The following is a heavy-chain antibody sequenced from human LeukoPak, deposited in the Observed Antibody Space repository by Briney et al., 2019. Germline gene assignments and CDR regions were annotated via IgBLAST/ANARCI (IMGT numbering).Heavy chain of an antibody. J-gene: IGHJ4*02. V-gene: IGHV4-34*01. D-gene: IGHD3-10*01. CDR1: GGSFSGYY. Sequence: SETLSLTCAVYGGSFSGYYWSWIRQPPGKGLEWIGEINHSGSTNYNPSLKSRVTILVDTSKNQYYLKLSSVTAADTAVYYCARGGMSGGYMVRGRYYFDYWGQGTLVTVSS. CDR3: ARGGMSGGYMVRGRYYFDY. CDR2: INHSGST.